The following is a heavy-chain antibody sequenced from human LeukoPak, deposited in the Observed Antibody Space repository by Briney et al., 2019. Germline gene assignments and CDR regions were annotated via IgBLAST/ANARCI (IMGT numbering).Heavy chain of an antibody. CDR1: GYTLTGYY. CDR2: INPNSGGT. CDR3: ARGSDFWSGYSNWFDP. D-gene: IGHD3-3*01. J-gene: IGHJ5*02. Sequence: ASVKVSCKASGYTLTGYYMHWVRQAPGQGLEWMGWINPNSGGTNYAQKFQGRVTMTRDTSISTAYMELSSLRSEDTPVYYCARGSDFWSGYSNWFDPWGHGTLFTVSS. V-gene: IGHV1-2*02.